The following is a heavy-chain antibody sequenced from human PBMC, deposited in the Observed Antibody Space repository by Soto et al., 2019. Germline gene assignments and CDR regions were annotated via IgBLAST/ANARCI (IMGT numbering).Heavy chain of an antibody. V-gene: IGHV5-10-1*01. CDR1: GYSFTSYW. Sequence: HGESLKISCKGSGYSFTSYWISWVRQMPGKGLEWMGRIDPSDSYTNYSPSFQGHVTISADKSISTAYLQWSSLKASDTAMYYCARGSLNKAYYYYYYGMDVWGQGTTVTVSS. D-gene: IGHD3-10*01. CDR2: IDPSDSYT. CDR3: ARGSLNKAYYYYYYGMDV. J-gene: IGHJ6*02.